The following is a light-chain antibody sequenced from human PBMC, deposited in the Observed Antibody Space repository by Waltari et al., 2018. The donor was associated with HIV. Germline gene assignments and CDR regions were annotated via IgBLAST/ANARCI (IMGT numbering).Light chain of an antibody. CDR2: GPS. V-gene: IGKV3-15*01. CDR3: QQYNEWPRT. CDR1: QSVSNN. J-gene: IGKJ1*01. Sequence: EIVMTQSPATLSVSPGERATLSCRASQSVSNNLACYQQKPGQAPRLLIYGPSTRATGTPARFSASGSGTEFTLTISSLQSEDFAIYYCQQYNEWPRTFGQGTKVEIK.